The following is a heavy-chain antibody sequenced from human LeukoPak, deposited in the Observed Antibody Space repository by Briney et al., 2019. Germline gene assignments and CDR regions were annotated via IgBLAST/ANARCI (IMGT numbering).Heavy chain of an antibody. CDR2: IYTSGST. J-gene: IGHJ5*02. D-gene: IGHD5-24*01. CDR3: ARDKIRWGSKGYDP. CDR1: GGSISTNTYY. Sequence: SQTLSLTCTAYGGSISTNTYYWTWIRKPAGKGLEWIGRIYTSGSTNYNPSLKSRVTISVDTSKNQFSLKLRSVTAADTAVYYCARDKIRWGSKGYDPWGQGTLVTVYS. V-gene: IGHV4-61*02.